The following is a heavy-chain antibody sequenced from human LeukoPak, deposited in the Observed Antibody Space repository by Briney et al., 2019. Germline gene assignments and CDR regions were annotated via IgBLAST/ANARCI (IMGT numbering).Heavy chain of an antibody. CDR3: VKEGGSLDY. CDR2: ITGDGRST. V-gene: IGHV3-43*02. J-gene: IGHJ4*02. D-gene: IGHD1-26*01. Sequence: QTGGSLRLSCAASGFNVDDYAMHWVRQAPGKGLEWVSAITGDGRSTHYADSVKGRFTISRDNNKNSLYLQMNSLRPEDTALYYCVKEGGSLDYWGQGTLVTVSS. CDR1: GFNVDDYA.